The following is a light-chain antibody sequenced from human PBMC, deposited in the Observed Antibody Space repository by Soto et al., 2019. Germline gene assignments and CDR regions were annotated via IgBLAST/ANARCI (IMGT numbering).Light chain of an antibody. Sequence: DIQMTQSPSTLSASVGDRVTVTCRASQSISSWLAWYQQKPEKAPNLLIYKASSLESGVPSRFSGSGSGTEFTLTISSLQPDDFAPYYCQQYNSYTLTFGGGTKVEIK. V-gene: IGKV1-5*03. CDR3: QQYNSYTLT. CDR2: KAS. CDR1: QSISSW. J-gene: IGKJ4*01.